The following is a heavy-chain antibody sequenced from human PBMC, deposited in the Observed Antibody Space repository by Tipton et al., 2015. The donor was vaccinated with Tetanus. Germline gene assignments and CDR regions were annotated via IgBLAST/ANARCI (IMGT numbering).Heavy chain of an antibody. D-gene: IGHD3-22*01. CDR2: IYHSGSA. V-gene: IGHV4-34*01. CDR1: GGSFSAYY. J-gene: IGHJ6*02. CDR3: ARNQRWLPYYYAMDV. Sequence: TLSLTCAVYGGSFSAYYWSWIRQSPGKGLEWVGYIYHSGSAYYKPSLKGRVTISVDTSKNQFSLNVSSVTAADTAVYYCARNQRWLPYYYAMDVWGRGTTVTVSS.